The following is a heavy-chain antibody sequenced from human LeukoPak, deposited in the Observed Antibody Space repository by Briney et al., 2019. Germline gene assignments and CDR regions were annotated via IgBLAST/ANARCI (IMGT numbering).Heavy chain of an antibody. D-gene: IGHD6-13*01. Sequence: ASVKVSCKASGYTFTSYGISWVRQAPGQGLEWMGWISAYNGNTNYAQKLQGRVTMTTDTSTSTAYMELRSLRSDDTAVYYCARDFGGEVAAGTVFDYWGQGTLVTVSS. J-gene: IGHJ4*02. V-gene: IGHV1-18*01. CDR3: ARDFGGEVAAGTVFDY. CDR2: ISAYNGNT. CDR1: GYTFTSYG.